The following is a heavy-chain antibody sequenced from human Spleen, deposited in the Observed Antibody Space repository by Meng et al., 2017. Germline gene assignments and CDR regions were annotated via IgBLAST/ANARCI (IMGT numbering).Heavy chain of an antibody. V-gene: IGHV5-51*01. J-gene: IGHJ3*02. CDR3: ARHRYYYDSSGPIPGVNAFDI. D-gene: IGHD3-22*01. CDR2: IYPGDSDT. Sequence: GGSLRLSCKGSGYSFTSYWIGWVRQMPGKGLEWMGIIYPGDSDTRYSPSFQGQVTISADKSISTAYLQWSSLKASDTAMYYCARHRYYYDSSGPIPGVNAFDIWGQGTMVTVSS. CDR1: GYSFTSYW.